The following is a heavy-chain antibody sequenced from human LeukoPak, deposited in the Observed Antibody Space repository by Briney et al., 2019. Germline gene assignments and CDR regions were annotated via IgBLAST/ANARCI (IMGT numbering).Heavy chain of an antibody. CDR2: INIDGSDT. CDR3: LGGYYYSYMEV. CDR1: GFTFSTYG. J-gene: IGHJ6*03. D-gene: IGHD3-16*01. V-gene: IGHV3-74*01. Sequence: PGGSLRLSCAASGFTFSTYGMYWVRQAPGKGLVWVAGINIDGSDTTYADSVKGRFTISRDNAKNTLYLQMNSLRAEDTAVYYCLGGYYYSYMEVWGKGPTVPLPS.